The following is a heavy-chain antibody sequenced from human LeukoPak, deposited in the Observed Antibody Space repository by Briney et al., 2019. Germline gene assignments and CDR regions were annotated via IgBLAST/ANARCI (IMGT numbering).Heavy chain of an antibody. CDR1: GGTFSNYA. CDR2: IISMFGRA. V-gene: IGHV1-69*06. J-gene: IGHJ5*02. D-gene: IGHD6-6*01. Sequence: ASVKVSCKASGGTFSNYAISWVRQAPGQGLEWMGGIISMFGRANYAQKFQGRVTITADKSTSTAYMELRSLRSEDTAVYYCAREVGSSSSPDWFDPWGQGTLVIVSS. CDR3: AREVGSSSSPDWFDP.